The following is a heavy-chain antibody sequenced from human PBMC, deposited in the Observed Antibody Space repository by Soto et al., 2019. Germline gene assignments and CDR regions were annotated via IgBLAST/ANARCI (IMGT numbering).Heavy chain of an antibody. V-gene: IGHV3-33*01. D-gene: IGHD3-10*01. J-gene: IGHJ6*02. CDR1: GFPFSSYG. Sequence: QEHLVESGGGVVQSGTSLRLSCAASGFPFSSYGMHWVRQAPGKGLEWVTVIWYDGSEKRYADSVTGRFTISRDNSKNTVLLQMNSLRVEDTAVYYCARLYGSGKEGVRGVDVWGQGTTVIVSS. CDR3: ARLYGSGKEGVRGVDV. CDR2: IWYDGSEK.